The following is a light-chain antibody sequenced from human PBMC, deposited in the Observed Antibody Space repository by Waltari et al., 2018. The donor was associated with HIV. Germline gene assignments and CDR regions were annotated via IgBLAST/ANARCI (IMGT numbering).Light chain of an antibody. CDR1: QSFSSN. Sequence: EIVMTQSPATLSVSPGERASLSCSASQSFSSNLAWYQQKPGQAPRLLIYGASTRATGSPARFSGSGSGTEFTLTISSLQSEDFAVYYCQQYNKWPPTFGQGTKVEIK. J-gene: IGKJ1*01. V-gene: IGKV3-15*01. CDR2: GAS. CDR3: QQYNKWPPT.